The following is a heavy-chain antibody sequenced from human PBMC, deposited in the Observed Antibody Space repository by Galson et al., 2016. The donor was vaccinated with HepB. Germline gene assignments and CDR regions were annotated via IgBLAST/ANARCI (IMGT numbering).Heavy chain of an antibody. CDR1: GGSINNGGFH. CDR2: IYNSGNT. J-gene: IGHJ3*02. D-gene: IGHD3-16*02. V-gene: IGHV4-31*03. Sequence: TLSLTCTASGGSINNGGFHWNWIRQDPGKGLEWMGYIYNSGNTYYNPSLRSRLTISLDTSKNQFSLRLTSVTAADTAVYYCARAASLLTSGGVVVQSESGFEIWGQGTMVTVSS. CDR3: ARAASLLTSGGVVVQSESGFEI.